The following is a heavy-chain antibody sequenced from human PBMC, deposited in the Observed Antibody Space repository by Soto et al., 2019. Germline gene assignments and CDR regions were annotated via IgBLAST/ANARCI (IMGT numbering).Heavy chain of an antibody. Sequence: QVQLVQSGGEVKRPGASVKVSCKTSGYTFSNYGITWVRQAPGQPLEWLGWISLYSDGTNYAQKFQGRVSMTTDTPTPTAYMELRSLRSDDTAVYYCARVVPGAEAWFGPWGQGTLVTVSS. V-gene: IGHV1-18*01. CDR1: GYTFSNYG. D-gene: IGHD2-2*01. CDR3: ARVVPGAEAWFGP. J-gene: IGHJ5*02. CDR2: ISLYSDGT.